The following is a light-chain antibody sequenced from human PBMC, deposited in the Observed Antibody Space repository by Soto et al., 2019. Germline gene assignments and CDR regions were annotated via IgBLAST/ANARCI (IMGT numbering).Light chain of an antibody. J-gene: IGLJ2*01. V-gene: IGLV2-8*01. Sequence: QSALTQPPSASGSPGQSVTISCTGTSSDIGGYNFVSWYQQHPGKAPKLMIDEVNKRPSGVPDRFSGSKSGNTASLTVSGLQAEDEADYYCSSYADTNNLVFGVGTKVTVL. CDR3: SSYADTNNLV. CDR2: EVN. CDR1: SSDIGGYNF.